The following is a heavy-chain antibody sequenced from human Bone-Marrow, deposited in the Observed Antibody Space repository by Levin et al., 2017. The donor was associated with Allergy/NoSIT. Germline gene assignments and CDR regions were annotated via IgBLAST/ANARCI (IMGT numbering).Heavy chain of an antibody. CDR1: GGSMSSYY. V-gene: IGHV4-59*01. CDR2: IHYSGTT. Sequence: SETLSLTCTVSGGSMSSYYWAWIRQPPGKGLEWIGDIHYSGTTNYNPSLKSRVTISVDTSKNLFSLKLSSVTAADTAVYYCARSSTNGLCYNYWGQGTLVTVSS. CDR3: ARSSTNGLCYNY. J-gene: IGHJ4*02. D-gene: IGHD2-8*01.